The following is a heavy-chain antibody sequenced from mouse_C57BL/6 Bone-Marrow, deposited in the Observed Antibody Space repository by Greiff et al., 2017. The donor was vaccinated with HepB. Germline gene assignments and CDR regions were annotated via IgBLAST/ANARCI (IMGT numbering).Heavy chain of an antibody. D-gene: IGHD2-4*01. Sequence: EVQRVESGGDLVKPGGSLKLSCAASGFTFSSYGMSWVRQTPDKRLEWVATISSGGSYTYYPDSVKGRFTITRDNAKNTLYLQMSSLKSEDTAMYFCARHYDYSYWYFDVWVTGTTVTVSS. CDR1: GFTFSSYG. V-gene: IGHV5-6*01. J-gene: IGHJ1*03. CDR3: ARHYDYSYWYFDV. CDR2: ISSGGSYT.